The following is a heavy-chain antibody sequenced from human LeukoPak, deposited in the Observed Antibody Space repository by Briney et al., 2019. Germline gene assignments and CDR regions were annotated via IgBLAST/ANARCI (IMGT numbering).Heavy chain of an antibody. CDR1: GGSISSYY. Sequence: SETLSLTCTVSGGSISSYYWSWIRQPPGKGLEWIGYIYYSGSTNYNPSLKSRVTISVDTSKNQFSLKLSSVTAADTAVYYCAGAGDSSGYYLDYWGQGTLVTVSS. CDR3: AGAGDSSGYYLDY. V-gene: IGHV4-59*01. D-gene: IGHD3-22*01. J-gene: IGHJ4*02. CDR2: IYYSGST.